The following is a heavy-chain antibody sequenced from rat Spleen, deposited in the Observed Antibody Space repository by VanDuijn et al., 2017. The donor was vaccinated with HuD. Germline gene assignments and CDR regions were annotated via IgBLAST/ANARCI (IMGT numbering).Heavy chain of an antibody. J-gene: IGHJ3*01. CDR1: GFSLTNYH. CDR2: IWTGGTT. Sequence: QVQLKESGPGLVQPSQTLSLTCTVSGFSLTNYHVTWVRQPPGKGLEWMGVIWTGGTTAYNSLLKSRLSISRDTSKNQVFLKKNRLPNNDTGTYYCARDGEAVAASNWFAYWGQGTLVTVSS. D-gene: IGHD1-2*01. CDR3: ARDGEAVAASNWFAY. V-gene: IGHV2-43*01.